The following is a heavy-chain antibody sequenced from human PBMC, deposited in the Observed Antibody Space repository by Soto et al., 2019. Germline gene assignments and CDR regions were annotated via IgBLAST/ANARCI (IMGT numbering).Heavy chain of an antibody. J-gene: IGHJ5*02. D-gene: IGHD6-6*01. CDR1: GGTFSSYT. CDR2: IIPILGIA. CDR3: ARDRRSSSLMDIFWFDP. Sequence: SVKVSCKASGGTFSSYTISWVRQAPGQGLEWMGRIIPILGIANYAQKFQGRVTITADKSTSTAYMELSSLRSEDTAVYYCARDRRSSSLMDIFWFDPWGQGTLVTVSS. V-gene: IGHV1-69*04.